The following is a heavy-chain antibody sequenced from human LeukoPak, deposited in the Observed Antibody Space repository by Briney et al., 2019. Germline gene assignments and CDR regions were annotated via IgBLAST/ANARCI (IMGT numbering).Heavy chain of an antibody. CDR2: IRYDGSNK. J-gene: IGHJ4*02. CDR3: AKGRTVEDY. CDR1: GFSFNRND. V-gene: IGHV3-30*02. D-gene: IGHD6-19*01. Sequence: GGSLRLSCAASGFSFNRNDMHWVRQAPGKGLEWVAYIRYDGSNKYYADSVKGLFTISRDNSINTLYLQMNSLRTEDTAVFYCAKGRTVEDYWGQGTLVTVSS.